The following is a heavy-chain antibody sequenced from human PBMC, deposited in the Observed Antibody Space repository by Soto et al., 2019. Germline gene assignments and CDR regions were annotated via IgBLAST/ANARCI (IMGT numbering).Heavy chain of an antibody. CDR2: IYYSGST. CDR1: GGSISSSSYY. Sequence: SETLSLACTVSGGSISSSSYYWGWIRQPPGKGREWMGSIYYSGSTYYNPSLKSRVTISVDTSKNQFSLKLSSVTAADTAVYYCGSCRYLNWFDPWGQGTLVTVS. J-gene: IGHJ5*02. CDR3: GSCRYLNWFDP. D-gene: IGHD3-9*01. V-gene: IGHV4-39*01.